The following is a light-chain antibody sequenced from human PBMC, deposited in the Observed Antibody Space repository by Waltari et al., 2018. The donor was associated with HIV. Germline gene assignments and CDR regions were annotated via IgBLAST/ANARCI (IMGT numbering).Light chain of an antibody. J-gene: IGLJ2*01. Sequence: QSVLTQPPSVSGAPGQRVTISCTVSSSTIGAGYAVHWYQQLPGTAPRLLIYANKHRPSGVPDRFSGSKSGTSASLAITGLEAEDEADYYCLSYDTSLSGSVFGGGTKLTVL. V-gene: IGLV1-40*01. CDR1: SSTIGAGYA. CDR2: ANK. CDR3: LSYDTSLSGSV.